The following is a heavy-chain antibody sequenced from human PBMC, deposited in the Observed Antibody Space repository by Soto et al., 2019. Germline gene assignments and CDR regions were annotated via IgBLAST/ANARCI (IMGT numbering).Heavy chain of an antibody. D-gene: IGHD3-3*01. V-gene: IGHV3-23*01. Sequence: EVQLLESGGGLVQPWGSLRLSCAASGFTFSSYAMSWVRQAPGKGLEWVSAISGSGGSTYYADSVKGRFTISRDNSKNTLYLQMNSLRAEDTAVYYCAKDHGYYDFWSGYSDYWGQGTLVTVSS. J-gene: IGHJ4*02. CDR1: GFTFSSYA. CDR2: ISGSGGST. CDR3: AKDHGYYDFWSGYSDY.